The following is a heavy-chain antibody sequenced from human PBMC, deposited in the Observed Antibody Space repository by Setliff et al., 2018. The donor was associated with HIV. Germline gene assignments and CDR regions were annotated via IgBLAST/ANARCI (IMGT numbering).Heavy chain of an antibody. CDR2: ISSSSNTI. J-gene: IGHJ2*01. Sequence: GGSLRLSCAASGFTVSSNYMNWVRQAPGKGLEWVSYISSSSNTIYYADSVKGRFTISRDNAKNSLYLQMNSLRAEDTTIYYCARVPVMATITYWYFDLWGRGTLVTVSS. CDR1: GFTVSSNY. V-gene: IGHV3-48*04. CDR3: ARVPVMATITYWYFDL. D-gene: IGHD5-12*01.